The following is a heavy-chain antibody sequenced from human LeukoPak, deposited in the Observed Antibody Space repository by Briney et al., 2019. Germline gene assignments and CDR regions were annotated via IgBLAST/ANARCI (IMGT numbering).Heavy chain of an antibody. CDR3: AKERRYYDSSGQDY. D-gene: IGHD3-22*01. CDR2: ISGSGGST. CDR1: GFTFSSYA. Sequence: GGSLRLSCAASGFTFSSYAMSWVRQAPGKGLEWVSAISGSGGSTYYADSVKGRFTISRDNSKNTLYLQMNSLRAEDMAVYYCAKERRYYDSSGQDYWGQGTLVTVSS. V-gene: IGHV3-23*01. J-gene: IGHJ4*02.